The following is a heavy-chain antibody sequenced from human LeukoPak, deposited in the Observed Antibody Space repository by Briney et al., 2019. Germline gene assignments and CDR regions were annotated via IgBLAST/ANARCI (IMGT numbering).Heavy chain of an antibody. D-gene: IGHD5-12*01. Sequence: HSGRSLRLFCAASGFTFSSYAMHWVRQAAGKGLEWVAVISYDGSNKYYADSVKGRFTISRDNSKNTLYLQMNSLRAEDTAVYYCARPLYSASYWDAFDIWGQGTMVTVSS. CDR2: ISYDGSNK. J-gene: IGHJ3*02. CDR3: ARPLYSASYWDAFDI. V-gene: IGHV3-30-3*01. CDR1: GFTFSSYA.